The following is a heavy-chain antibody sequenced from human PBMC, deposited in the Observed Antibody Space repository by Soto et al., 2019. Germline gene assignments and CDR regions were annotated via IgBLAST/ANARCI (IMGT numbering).Heavy chain of an antibody. CDR2: ITWNSGSI. CDR3: AKGDCGDLSCAFDI. CDR1: GFTFDDYA. J-gene: IGHJ3*02. D-gene: IGHD4-17*01. Sequence: EVQLVESGGGLVQPGRSLRLSCAASGFTFDDYAMYWVRQVPGEGLEWVSGITWNSGSIGYADSVKGRFTISRDNAKNSLHLQMNSLRAEDTALYYCAKGDCGDLSCAFDIWGQGTMVTVSS. V-gene: IGHV3-9*01.